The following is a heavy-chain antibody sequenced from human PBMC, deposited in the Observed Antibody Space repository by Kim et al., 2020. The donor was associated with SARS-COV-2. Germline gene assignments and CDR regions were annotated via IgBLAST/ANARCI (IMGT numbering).Heavy chain of an antibody. J-gene: IGHJ4*02. CDR1: GVSISNGAYS. Sequence: SETLSLTCAVSGVSISNGAYSWSWIRQPPGKALEWIGYIFHSGSTYYNPSLKSRVTISLDRSKNHFYLRLSSVTAADTAVYYCARAGDYGLFDYWGQGTPVTVSS. CDR3: ARAGDYGLFDY. D-gene: IGHD4-17*01. CDR2: IFHSGST. V-gene: IGHV4-30-2*01.